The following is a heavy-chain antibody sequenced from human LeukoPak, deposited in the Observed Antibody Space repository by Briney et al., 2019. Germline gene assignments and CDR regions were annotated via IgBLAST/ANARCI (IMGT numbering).Heavy chain of an antibody. J-gene: IGHJ4*02. V-gene: IGHV4-59*08. CDR2: IYYSGST. Sequence: SETLSLTCTVSGGSLSSYYWSWVREPPGEGLEWIGYIYYSGSTNYNPSLKSRVTISVDTSKNQFSLKLSSVTAADTAVYYCARIATDDYFDYWGQGTLVTVSS. CDR3: ARIATDDYFDY. CDR1: GGSLSSYY.